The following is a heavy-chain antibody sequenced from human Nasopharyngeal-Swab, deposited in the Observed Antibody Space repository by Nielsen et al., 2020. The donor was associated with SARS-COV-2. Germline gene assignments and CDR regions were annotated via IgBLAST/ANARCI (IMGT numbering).Heavy chain of an antibody. V-gene: IGHV3-7*01. D-gene: IGHD2-15*01. CDR3: ARVCSGGSCDNYYYGMDV. CDR2: IKQDGSEK. CDR1: GFTFSSYW. J-gene: IGHJ6*02. Sequence: GESLKISCAASGFTFSSYWMSWVRQAPGKGLEWVANIKQDGSEKYYVDSVKGRFTISRDNAKNSLYLQMNSLRAEDTAVYYCARVCSGGSCDNYYYGMDVWGQGTTVTVSS.